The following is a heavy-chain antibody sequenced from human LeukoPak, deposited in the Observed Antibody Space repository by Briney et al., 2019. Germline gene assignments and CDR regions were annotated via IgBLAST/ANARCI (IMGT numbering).Heavy chain of an antibody. CDR1: GGSISSGSYY. V-gene: IGHV4-61*02. J-gene: IGHJ5*02. Sequence: PSETLSLTCTVSGGSISSGSYYWRWIRQPAGKGLEWIGRIYSRGSTSYNPARKSRVTISVDTSKNQFSLKLNSVTAADTAVYYCARIMSWRWFDPWGQGTLVTVSS. D-gene: IGHD6-13*01. CDR2: IYSRGST. CDR3: ARIMSWRWFDP.